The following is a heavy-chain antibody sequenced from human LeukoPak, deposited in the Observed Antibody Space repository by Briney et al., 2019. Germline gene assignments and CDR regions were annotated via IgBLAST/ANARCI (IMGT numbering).Heavy chain of an antibody. J-gene: IGHJ4*02. CDR2: ISGSSSDA. CDR3: ARGDRVAHY. CDR1: GFTFSDYY. Sequence: GGSLRLSCAASGFTFSDYYMSWIRQAPGKGLEWVSYISGSSSDANYADSAKGRFTVSRDNTKNSLYLQMNSLRAEDTAVYYCARGDRVAHYWGQGTLVTVSS. D-gene: IGHD2-15*01. V-gene: IGHV3-11*05.